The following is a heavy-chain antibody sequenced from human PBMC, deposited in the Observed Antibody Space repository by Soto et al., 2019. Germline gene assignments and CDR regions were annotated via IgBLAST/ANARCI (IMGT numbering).Heavy chain of an antibody. V-gene: IGHV3-48*03. D-gene: IGHD6-13*01. J-gene: IGHJ4*02. CDR2: ISSSGTTI. CDR1: EFTFSSYE. Sequence: GGSLRLSCVASEFTFSSYEMNWVRQAPGKGLEWVSYISSSGTTIYYTDSVRGRFTISRDNAKKSLYLQMNSLRAEDTAVYYCVRFGGAAAGPGDYWVQGTLVTVSS. CDR3: VRFGGAAAGPGDY.